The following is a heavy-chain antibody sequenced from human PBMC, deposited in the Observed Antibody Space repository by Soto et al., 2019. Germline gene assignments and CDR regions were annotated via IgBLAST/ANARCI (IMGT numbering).Heavy chain of an antibody. CDR3: ARDIDFDIDY. V-gene: IGHV1-18*01. D-gene: IGHD3-9*01. J-gene: IGHJ4*02. CDR2: IYSKEGKI. Sequence: QVRLVQSGAEVQKPGASVKVSCKASGYIFNNYGISWVRQAPGQGLEWMGWIYSKEGKINFAQKFQGRLTMTTDTSTTTAYIELRSLRVDDSAVYFCARDIDFDIDYWGQGTLVTVSS. CDR1: GYIFNNYG.